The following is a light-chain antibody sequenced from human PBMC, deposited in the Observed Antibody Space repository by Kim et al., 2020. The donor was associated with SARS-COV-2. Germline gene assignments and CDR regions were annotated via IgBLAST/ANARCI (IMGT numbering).Light chain of an antibody. V-gene: IGKV3-11*01. CDR1: QSVSSY. CDR2: DTS. CDR3: QQRSNWPLT. Sequence: LSAGERATLACRAGQSVSSYVAWYQRKPGQAPRLLIYDTSDRATGIPARFSGSGSGTDYTLTISSRGPEDFAVYYCQQRSNWPLTFGGGTKVDIK. J-gene: IGKJ4*01.